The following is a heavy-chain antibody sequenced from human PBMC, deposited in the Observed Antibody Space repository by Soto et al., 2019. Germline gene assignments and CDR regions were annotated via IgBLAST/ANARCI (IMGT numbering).Heavy chain of an antibody. Sequence: PSETLSLTCTVSGGSLSSHYWSWGRQAPGKGLEWIGHIYYRGSTNYNLSLRSRSTISVDTSKNQFSLKLNSVTTADTAVYYCARDGREASGMDVWGQGTKVTVSS. J-gene: IGHJ6*02. CDR3: ARDGREASGMDV. CDR2: IYYRGST. D-gene: IGHD1-26*01. V-gene: IGHV4-59*11. CDR1: GGSLSSHY.